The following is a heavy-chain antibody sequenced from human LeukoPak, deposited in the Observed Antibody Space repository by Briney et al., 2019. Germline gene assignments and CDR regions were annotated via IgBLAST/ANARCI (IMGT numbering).Heavy chain of an antibody. CDR1: GYSISSGYY. CDR3: GGGFRSSSITDSWFDP. D-gene: IGHD6-6*01. Sequence: PSETLSLTCTASGYSISSGYYWGWIRQPPGKGLEWIGSIYHSGSTYYNPSLKSRVTISVDTSKNQFSLKLSSVTAADTAVYYCGGGFRSSSITDSWFDPWGQGTLVTVSS. CDR2: IYHSGST. J-gene: IGHJ5*02. V-gene: IGHV4-38-2*02.